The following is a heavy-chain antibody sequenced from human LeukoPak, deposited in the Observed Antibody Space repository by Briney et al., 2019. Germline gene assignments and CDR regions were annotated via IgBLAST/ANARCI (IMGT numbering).Heavy chain of an antibody. CDR1: GGTFSSYA. CDR2: MNPNSGNT. CDR3: ARGQRIAVAVLGY. V-gene: IGHV1-8*02. Sequence: ASVKVSCKASGGTFSSYAINWVRQATGQGLEWMGWMNPNSGNTGYAQKFQGRVTMTRNTSISTAYMELSSLRSEDTAVYYCARGQRIAVAVLGYWGQGTLVTVSS. J-gene: IGHJ4*02. D-gene: IGHD6-19*01.